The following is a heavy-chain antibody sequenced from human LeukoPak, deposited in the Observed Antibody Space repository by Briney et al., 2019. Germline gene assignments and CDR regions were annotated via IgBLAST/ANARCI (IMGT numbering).Heavy chain of an antibody. CDR2: INPSGGST. D-gene: IGHD5-12*01. CDR3: ARDIGYSGYDFFVNPQSAFDI. CDR1: GYTFTSYY. V-gene: IGHV1-46*01. Sequence: GASVNVSCKASGYTFTSYYMHWVRQAPGQGLEWMGIINPSGGSTTYAQKFQGRVTMTRDTSTSTVYMELRSLRSDDTAVYYCARDIGYSGYDFFVNPQSAFDIWGQGAMVTVSS. J-gene: IGHJ3*02.